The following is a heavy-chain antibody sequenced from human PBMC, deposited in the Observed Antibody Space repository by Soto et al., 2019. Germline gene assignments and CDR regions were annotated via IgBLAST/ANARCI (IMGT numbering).Heavy chain of an antibody. CDR3: ARVGAAGYYYYGMDV. CDR2: INHSGST. Sequence: PSETLSLTCAVYGGSFSGYYWSWIRQPPGKGLEWIGEINHSGSTNYNPSLKSRVTISVDTSKNQFSLKLSSVTAADTAVYYCARVGAAGYYYYGMDVWGQGTTVTVSS. CDR1: GGSFSGYY. V-gene: IGHV4-34*01. D-gene: IGHD1-26*01. J-gene: IGHJ6*02.